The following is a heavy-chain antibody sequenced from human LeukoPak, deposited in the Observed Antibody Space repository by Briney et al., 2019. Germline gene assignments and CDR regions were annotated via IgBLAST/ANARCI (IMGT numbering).Heavy chain of an antibody. Sequence: PSETLSLTCTVSGVSIISSNYYWGRFRQPPGKSLEWIASVFYTGSTRHNPSLKSRVTISIDTSKNEFSLNLSSVTAEDTAVYYCARRLGSSADGILKYYFDYWGQGTLVTVSS. J-gene: IGHJ4*02. V-gene: IGHV4-39*01. CDR3: ARRLGSSADGILKYYFDY. CDR1: GVSIISSNYY. D-gene: IGHD6-13*01. CDR2: VFYTGST.